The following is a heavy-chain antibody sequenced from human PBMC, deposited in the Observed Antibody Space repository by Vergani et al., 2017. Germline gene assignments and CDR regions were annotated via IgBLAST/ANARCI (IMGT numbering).Heavy chain of an antibody. D-gene: IGHD3-10*01. Sequence: QVQLQQWGAGLLKPSETLSLTCAVYGGSFSGYYWSWIRQPAGKGLEWIGRIYTSGSTNYNPSLKSRVTMSVDTSKNQFSLKLSSVTAADTAVYYCARDQRSGFGELDYYMDVWGKGTTVTVSS. CDR3: ARDQRSGFGELDYYMDV. CDR1: GGSFSGYY. CDR2: IYTSGST. V-gene: IGHV4-59*10. J-gene: IGHJ6*03.